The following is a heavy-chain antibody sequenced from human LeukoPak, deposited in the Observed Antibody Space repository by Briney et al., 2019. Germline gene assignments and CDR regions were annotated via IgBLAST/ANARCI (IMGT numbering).Heavy chain of an antibody. CDR2: ISGTGGST. CDR1: GFTFSTYA. CDR3: AKDLADAITFGGVIVFDY. D-gene: IGHD3-16*02. V-gene: IGHV3-23*01. J-gene: IGHJ4*02. Sequence: GGSLRLSCAASGFTFSTYAMTWVRQAPGKGLEWVSLISGTGGSTYYADSVKGRFTISRDNSKNTLYLQMNSLRAEDTAVYYCAKDLADAITFGGVIVFDYWGQGTLVTVSS.